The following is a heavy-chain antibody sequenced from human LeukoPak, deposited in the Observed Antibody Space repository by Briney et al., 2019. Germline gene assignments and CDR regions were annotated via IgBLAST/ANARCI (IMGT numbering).Heavy chain of an antibody. Sequence: GGSLRLSCAASGVTFSSYEMHWVCQAPGKGLQWVSYISSSGSTIYYADSVRGGFTISTDNAKKSLYLQMKSLRDADTAVYYFTKDYLGRSPFDDWGQGTMVTVSS. CDR2: ISSSGSTI. CDR3: TKDYLGRSPFDD. D-gene: IGHD2/OR15-2a*01. J-gene: IGHJ4*02. CDR1: GVTFSSYE. V-gene: IGHV3-48*03.